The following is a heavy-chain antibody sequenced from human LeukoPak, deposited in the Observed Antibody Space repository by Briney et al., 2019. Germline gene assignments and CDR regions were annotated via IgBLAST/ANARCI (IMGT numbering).Heavy chain of an antibody. D-gene: IGHD6-19*01. CDR2: IYPGDSDT. CDR3: AGSRAVFGRGSDY. J-gene: IGHJ4*02. Sequence: GESLKISCKASGYSFTNYLIGWVRQLPGKGLECMGIIYPGDSDTRYSPSFQGLVTISANKSISNAFLHWNSNNHLNAGMYYRAGSRAVFGRGSDYWGQGTLVTVSS. V-gene: IGHV5-51*01. CDR1: GYSFTNYL.